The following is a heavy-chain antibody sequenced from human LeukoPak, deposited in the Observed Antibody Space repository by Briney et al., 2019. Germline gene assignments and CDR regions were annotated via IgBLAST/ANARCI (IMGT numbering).Heavy chain of an antibody. D-gene: IGHD6-6*01. CDR3: ARGSGSSSSIVRYNWFDP. CDR2: INHSGST. CDR1: GGSFSGYY. V-gene: IGHV4-34*01. Sequence: TSETLSLTCAVYGGSFSGYYWSWIRQPPGKGLEWIGEINHSGSTNYNPSLKSRVTISVDTSKNQFSLKLSSLTAADTAVYYCARGSGSSSSIVRYNWFDPWGQGTLVTVPS. J-gene: IGHJ5*02.